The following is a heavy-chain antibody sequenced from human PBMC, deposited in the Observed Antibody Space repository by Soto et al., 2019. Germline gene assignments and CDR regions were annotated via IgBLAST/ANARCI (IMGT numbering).Heavy chain of an antibody. V-gene: IGHV1-69*06. Sequence: QVQLVQSGAEVKKPGSSVKVSCKASGGTFSSYAISWVRQAPGQGLEWMGGIIPIFGTANHAQKFQGRVTITADKSTSTTYMELSSLTSEDTAVYYCATLGGTAMVKIDYWGQGTLVTVSS. CDR2: IIPIFGTA. CDR3: ATLGGTAMVKIDY. D-gene: IGHD5-18*01. CDR1: GGTFSSYA. J-gene: IGHJ4*02.